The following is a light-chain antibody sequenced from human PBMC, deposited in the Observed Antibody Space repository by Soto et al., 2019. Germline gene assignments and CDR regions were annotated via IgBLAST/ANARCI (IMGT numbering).Light chain of an antibody. CDR3: TSYAGGNNV. J-gene: IGLJ1*01. Sequence: QSALTQPPSASGSPGQSVTISGTGTSSDVGGYNYVSWYQQYPGKVPKLMVYEVNKRPSGVPDRFSGSKSGNTASLTVSGRQAEDEADYYCTSYAGGNNVFGTGTKVTVL. V-gene: IGLV2-8*01. CDR2: EVN. CDR1: SSDVGGYNY.